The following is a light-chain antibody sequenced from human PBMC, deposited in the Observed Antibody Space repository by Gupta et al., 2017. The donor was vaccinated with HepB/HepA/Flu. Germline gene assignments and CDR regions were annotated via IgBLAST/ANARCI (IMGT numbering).Light chain of an antibody. CDR3: AAVYDSLSSWV. CDR1: SPDLGSSY. J-gene: IGLJ3*02. Sequence: QSVLTQQPSASGTPGQRVTISCSGSSPDLGSSYVYWYQQLPGTAPKLLIYRTNQRRSGVPDRFSGSKSGTSAALAISGLLAEDDADYYCAAVYDSLSSWVFGGGTKLIVL. V-gene: IGLV1-47*01. CDR2: RTN.